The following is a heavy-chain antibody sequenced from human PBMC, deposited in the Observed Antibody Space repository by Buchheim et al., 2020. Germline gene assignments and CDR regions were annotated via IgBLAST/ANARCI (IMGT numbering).Heavy chain of an antibody. J-gene: IGHJ5*02. CDR1: GGSISSGDYY. Sequence: QVQLQESGPGLVKPSQTLSLTCTVSGGSISSGDYYWSWIRQPPGKGLEWIGYIYYSGSTYYNPSLKSRVTISVDASKNQFSLKLSSVTAADTAVYYCARDLRLWSGYSVYSLGWFDPWGQGTL. V-gene: IGHV4-30-4*01. CDR3: ARDLRLWSGYSVYSLGWFDP. D-gene: IGHD3-3*01. CDR2: IYYSGST.